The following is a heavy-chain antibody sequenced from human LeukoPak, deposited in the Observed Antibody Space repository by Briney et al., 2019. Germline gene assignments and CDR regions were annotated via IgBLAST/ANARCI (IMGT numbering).Heavy chain of an antibody. Sequence: GGSLRLSCAASGFTFSSYWMSWVRQAPGKGLEWVANIKQDGSEKYYVDSVKVRFTISRDNAKNSLYLQMNSLRAEDTAVYYCARAFGGFTRHTTAYFDYWGQGTLVTVSS. CDR1: GFTFSSYW. CDR3: ARAFGGFTRHTTAYFDY. J-gene: IGHJ4*02. D-gene: IGHD2-15*01. V-gene: IGHV3-7*01. CDR2: IKQDGSEK.